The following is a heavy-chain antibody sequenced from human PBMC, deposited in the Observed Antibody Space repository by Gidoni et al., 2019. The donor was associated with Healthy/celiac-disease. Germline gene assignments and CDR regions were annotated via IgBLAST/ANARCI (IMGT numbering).Heavy chain of an antibody. Sequence: QVQLVESGGGVVQPGRSLRLSCAASGFTFSSYGMHWVRQAPGKGLEWVAVISYDGSNKYYADSVKGRFTISRDNSKNTLYLQMNSLRAEDTAVYYCAKDQASQALYYYYYGMDVWGQGTTVTVSS. CDR2: ISYDGSNK. J-gene: IGHJ6*02. CDR3: AKDQASQALYYYYYGMDV. CDR1: GFTFSSYG. V-gene: IGHV3-30*18.